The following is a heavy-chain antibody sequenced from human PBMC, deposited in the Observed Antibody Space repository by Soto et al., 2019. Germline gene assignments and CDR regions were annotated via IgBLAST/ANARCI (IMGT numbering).Heavy chain of an antibody. V-gene: IGHV1-69*13. D-gene: IGHD2-2*01. CDR1: GGTFSSYA. J-gene: IGHJ3*02. CDR2: IIPIFGTA. CDR3: SRPFPHVPSYASDI. Sequence: SVKVSCKASGGTFSSYAISWVRQAPGQGLEWMGGIIPIFGTANYAQKFQGRVTITADESTSTAYMELSSLRSEDTAVYYCSRPFPHVPSYASDIWGQGPMVTLSS.